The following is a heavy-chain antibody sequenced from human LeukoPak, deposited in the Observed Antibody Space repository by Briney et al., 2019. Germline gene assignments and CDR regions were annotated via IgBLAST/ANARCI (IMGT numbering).Heavy chain of an antibody. V-gene: IGHV1-2*02. CDR2: INPNSGGT. J-gene: IGHJ6*02. CDR3: ARSHYDSSGYPPYLRYYGMDV. Sequence: ASVKVSCKASGYTFTGYYMHWVRQAPGQGLEWMGWINPNSGGTNYAQKFQGRVTMTRDTSISTAHMELSRLRSDDTAVYYCARSHYDSSGYPPYLRYYGMDVWGQGTTVTVSS. D-gene: IGHD3-22*01. CDR1: GYTFTGYY.